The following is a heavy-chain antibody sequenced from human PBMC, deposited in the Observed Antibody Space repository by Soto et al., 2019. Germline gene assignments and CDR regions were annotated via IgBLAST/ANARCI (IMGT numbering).Heavy chain of an antibody. CDR1: GYTFTRSG. CDR3: ARGRRMGYYYDSSGRYYFDY. CDR2: IIPIFGTA. Sequence: ASVKVSCKASGYTFTRSGISWVRQAPGQGPEWMGWIIPIFGTANYAQKFQGRVTITADESTSTAYMELSSLRSEDTAVYYCARGRRMGYYYDSSGRYYFDYWGQGTLVTVSS. V-gene: IGHV1-69*13. D-gene: IGHD3-22*01. J-gene: IGHJ4*02.